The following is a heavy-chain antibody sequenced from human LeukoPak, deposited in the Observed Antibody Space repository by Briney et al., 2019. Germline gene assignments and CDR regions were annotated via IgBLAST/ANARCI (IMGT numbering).Heavy chain of an antibody. Sequence: ASVKVSCKASGYTFTGYHMHWVRQAPGQGLEWMGWINPNSGGTNYAQKFQGRVTMTRDTSITTAYMELSRLRSDDTAVYYWARVRGDSSGWYGGVIDYWGQGTLVTVSS. D-gene: IGHD6-19*01. CDR1: GYTFTGYH. J-gene: IGHJ4*02. CDR2: INPNSGGT. CDR3: ARVRGDSSGWYGGVIDY. V-gene: IGHV1-2*02.